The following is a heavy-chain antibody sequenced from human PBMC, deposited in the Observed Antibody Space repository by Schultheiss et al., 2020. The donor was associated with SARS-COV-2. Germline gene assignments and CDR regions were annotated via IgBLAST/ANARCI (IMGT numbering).Heavy chain of an antibody. J-gene: IGHJ1*01. V-gene: IGHV3-30-3*01. CDR3: ATRASYYDNSASAEYFHH. Sequence: GGSLRLSCAASGFTFSSYAMHWVRQAPGKGLEWVAVISYDGSNKYYADSVKGRFTISRDNSKNTLYLQMNSLRAEDTAVYYCATRASYYDNSASAEYFHHWGQGTLVTVSS. D-gene: IGHD3-22*01. CDR1: GFTFSSYA. CDR2: ISYDGSNK.